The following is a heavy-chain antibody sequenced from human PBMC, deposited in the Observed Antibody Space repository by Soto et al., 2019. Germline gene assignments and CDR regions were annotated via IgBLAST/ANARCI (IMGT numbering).Heavy chain of an antibody. CDR3: VRQGIDYLHGLVDV. CDR2: VYYTGGT. V-gene: IGHV4-59*08. D-gene: IGHD1-26*01. Sequence: QVQVQQSGPRLVKPSETLSLTCTVSSGPTRSHNWGWIRQSPGRGLEWIGYVYYTGGTSYNPSLNXXVXXPADTSTNHISLTLSSVTAADTAIYYCVRQGIDYLHGLVDVWGQGTAVSVSS. CDR1: SGPTRSHN. J-gene: IGHJ6*02.